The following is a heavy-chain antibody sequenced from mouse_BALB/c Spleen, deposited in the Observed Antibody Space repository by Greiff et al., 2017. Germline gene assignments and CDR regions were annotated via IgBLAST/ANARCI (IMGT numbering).Heavy chain of an antibody. V-gene: IGHV5-6*01. CDR2: ISSGGSYT. CDR3: ARHGGYYGSSYLYYAMDY. Sequence: EVQVVESGGDLVKPGGSLKLSCAASGFTFSSYGMSWVRQTPDKRLEWVATISSGGSYTYYPDSVKGRFTISRDNAKNTLYLQMSSLKSEDTAMYYCARHGGYYGSSYLYYAMDYWGQGTSVTVSS. CDR1: GFTFSSYG. D-gene: IGHD1-1*01. J-gene: IGHJ4*01.